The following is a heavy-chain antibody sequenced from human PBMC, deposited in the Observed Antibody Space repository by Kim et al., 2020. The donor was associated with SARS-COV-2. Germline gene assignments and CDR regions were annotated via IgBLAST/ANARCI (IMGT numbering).Heavy chain of an antibody. D-gene: IGHD6-13*01. CDR1: GYSFTSYW. J-gene: IGHJ1*01. V-gene: IGHV5-10-1*01. CDR2: IDPSDSYT. Sequence: GESLKISCKGSGYSFTSYWISWVRQMPGKGLEWMGRIDPSDSYTNYSPSFQGHVTISADKSISTAYLQWSSLKASDTAMYYCAFSGELGGIAAADQLFQHWGQGTLVTVSS. CDR3: AFSGELGGIAAADQLFQH.